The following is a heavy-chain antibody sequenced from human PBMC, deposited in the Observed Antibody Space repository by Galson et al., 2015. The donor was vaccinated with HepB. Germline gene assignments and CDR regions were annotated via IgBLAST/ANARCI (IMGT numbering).Heavy chain of an antibody. Sequence: SLRLSCAASGFTFNNYWMHWVRQAPGKGLVWVARINPDWTYTDYEDSVMGRFTISRDNAKNTVYLQMNSLRPEDTAIYYCARDKHDDSGTTTFDYWGQGTLLTVSS. V-gene: IGHV3-74*01. J-gene: IGHJ4*02. CDR2: INPDWTYT. CDR3: ARDKHDDSGTTTFDY. CDR1: GFTFNNYW. D-gene: IGHD1-7*01.